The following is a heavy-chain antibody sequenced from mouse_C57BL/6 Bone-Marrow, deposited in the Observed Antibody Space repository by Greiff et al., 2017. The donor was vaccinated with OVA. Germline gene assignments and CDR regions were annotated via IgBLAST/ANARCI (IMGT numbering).Heavy chain of an antibody. J-gene: IGHJ2*01. CDR1: GYAFSSSW. V-gene: IGHV1-82*01. CDR2: IYPGDGDT. D-gene: IGHD3-2*02. Sequence: VQLQQSGPELVKPGASVKISCKASGYAFSSSWMNWVKQRPGKGLEWIGRIYPGDGDTNYNGKFKGKATLTADKSSSTAYMQLSSLTSADSAVYFCARSRRRLKPVYFDYWGQGTTLTVSS. CDR3: ARSRRRLKPVYFDY.